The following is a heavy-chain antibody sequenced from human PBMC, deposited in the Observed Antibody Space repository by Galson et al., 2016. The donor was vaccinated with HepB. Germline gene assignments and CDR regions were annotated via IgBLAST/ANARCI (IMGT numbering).Heavy chain of an antibody. Sequence: SLRLSCAASGFTVSSNYMNWVRQAPGKGLEWVSVIYSGGNAYYADSVKGRFTIFRDNSKNTLYLQMNSLRAEDTAVYYCARDPFPRGCSGGSCYALDPWGQGTLVTVSS. CDR2: IYSGGNA. CDR1: GFTVSSNY. D-gene: IGHD2-15*01. J-gene: IGHJ5*02. V-gene: IGHV3-66*01. CDR3: ARDPFPRGCSGGSCYALDP.